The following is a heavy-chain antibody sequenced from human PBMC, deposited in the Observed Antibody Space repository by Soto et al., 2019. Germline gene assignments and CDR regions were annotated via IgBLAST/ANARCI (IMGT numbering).Heavy chain of an antibody. CDR2: IIPIFGTA. V-gene: IGHV1-69*13. CDR3: ASRYYYDSSGYYGGYYFDY. CDR1: GGTFSSYA. D-gene: IGHD3-22*01. J-gene: IGHJ4*02. Sequence: SVKVSCKASGGTFSSYAISWVLRSPVQWLDWMGGIIPIFGTANYAQKFQGRVTITADESTSTAYMELSSLRSEDTAVYYCASRYYYDSSGYYGGYYFDYWGQGTLVTVSS.